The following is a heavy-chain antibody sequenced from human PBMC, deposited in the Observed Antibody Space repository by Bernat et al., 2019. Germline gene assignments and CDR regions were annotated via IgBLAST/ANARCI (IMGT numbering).Heavy chain of an antibody. Sequence: QVQLVQSGAEVKKPGSSVKVSCKASGGTFSSYAISWVRQAPGQGLEWMGGIIPIFGTANYAQKFQGRVTITADESTSTAYMELSRLRAGETAVYCCARGLAAVAGTGGGSGYFDYWGQGTLVTVSS. J-gene: IGHJ4*02. D-gene: IGHD6-19*01. CDR2: IIPIFGTA. V-gene: IGHV1-69*01. CDR3: ARGLAAVAGTGGGSGYFDY. CDR1: GGTFSSYA.